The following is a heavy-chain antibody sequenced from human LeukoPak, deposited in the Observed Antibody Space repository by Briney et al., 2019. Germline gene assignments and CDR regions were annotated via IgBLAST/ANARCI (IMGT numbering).Heavy chain of an antibody. CDR2: ISSSGSTI. CDR3: ARDEDWAKGAFDI. D-gene: IGHD3-9*01. J-gene: IGHJ3*02. V-gene: IGHV3-48*03. CDR1: GFTFSSYE. Sequence: GGSLRLSCAASGFTFSSYEMNWVRQAPGRGLEWVSYISSSGSTIYYADSVKGRFTISRDNAKNSLYLQMNSLRAEDTAVYYCARDEDWAKGAFDIWGQGTMVTVSS.